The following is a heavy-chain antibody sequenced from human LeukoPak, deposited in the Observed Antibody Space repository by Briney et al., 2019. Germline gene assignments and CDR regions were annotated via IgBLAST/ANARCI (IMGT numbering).Heavy chain of an antibody. Sequence: GGSLRLSCAASGFSFSTYWMSWVRQAPGKGLEWVANIKQDGSEKYYVDSVKGRFTISRDNAKNSLYLQMNSLRAEDTAVYYCARFPTPYYYGSGSYDYWGQGTLVTVSS. CDR2: IKQDGSEK. D-gene: IGHD3-10*01. J-gene: IGHJ4*02. V-gene: IGHV3-7*05. CDR1: GFSFSTYW. CDR3: ARFPTPYYYGSGSYDY.